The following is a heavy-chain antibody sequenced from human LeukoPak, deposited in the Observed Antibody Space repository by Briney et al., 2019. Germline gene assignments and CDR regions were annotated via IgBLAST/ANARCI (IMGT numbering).Heavy chain of an antibody. D-gene: IGHD3-3*01. J-gene: IGHJ1*01. CDR1: GYTFTGYY. CDR2: INPNSGGT. CDR3: AREAIDFWSGYYQPLKYFQH. V-gene: IGHV1-2*06. Sequence: GASVKVSCKASGYTFTGYYMHWVRQAPGQGLEWMGRINPNSGGTNYAQKFQGRVTMTRDTSISTAYMELSRLRSDDTAVYYCAREAIDFWSGYYQPLKYFQHWGQGTPVTVSS.